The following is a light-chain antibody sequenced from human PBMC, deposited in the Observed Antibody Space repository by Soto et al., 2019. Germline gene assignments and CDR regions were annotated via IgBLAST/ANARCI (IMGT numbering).Light chain of an antibody. Sequence: ILMTQSPATLSVSPGEIATLSCTASQSVSSHLAWYQQKPGQAPRLLIYGASTRATGVPPRFSGSGSGTEFTLTISSLQSEDLAIYYGQKYKYWPLAFGQGTRVEVK. CDR2: GAS. CDR1: QSVSSH. CDR3: QKYKYWPLA. V-gene: IGKV3-15*01. J-gene: IGKJ1*01.